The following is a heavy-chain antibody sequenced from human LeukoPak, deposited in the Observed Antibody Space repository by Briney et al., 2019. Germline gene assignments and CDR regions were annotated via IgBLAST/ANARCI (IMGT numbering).Heavy chain of an antibody. CDR2: INTNTGNP. D-gene: IGHD3-22*01. CDR3: ARGLSDYYYDSSGYPL. J-gene: IGHJ4*02. V-gene: IGHV7-4-1*02. CDR1: GYAFTGYA. Sequence: ASVKVSCKASGYAFTGYAMNWVRQAPGQGLEWMGWINTNTGNPTYAQGFTGRFVFSLDTSVSTAYLQISGLKAEDTAVYYCARGLSDYYYDSSGYPLWGQGTLVTVSS.